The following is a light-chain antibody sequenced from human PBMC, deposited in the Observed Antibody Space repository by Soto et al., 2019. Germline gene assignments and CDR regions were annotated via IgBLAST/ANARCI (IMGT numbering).Light chain of an antibody. V-gene: IGKV2-24*01. CDR3: MQATQFPRT. CDR1: QSLVHSNGYTY. CDR2: NIS. Sequence: DLVMTQTPLSSPVTVGQSASISCRSSQSLVHSNGYTYLIWLQQRPGQPPRPLINNISNRFSGVPDRFSGSGAGTEFTLEISRVQPEDVGVYFCMQATQFPRTFGQGTKVTIK. J-gene: IGKJ1*01.